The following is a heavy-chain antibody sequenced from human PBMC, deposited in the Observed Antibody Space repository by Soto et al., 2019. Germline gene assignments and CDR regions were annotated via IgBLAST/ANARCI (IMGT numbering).Heavy chain of an antibody. D-gene: IGHD3-3*02. J-gene: IGHJ4*02. CDR1: GYTFSGYY. V-gene: IGHV1-2*02. Sequence: QVQLVQSGAEVKKPGASVKVSCKASGYTFSGYYLHWVRQAPGQGLEWMGWINTLSGDTSFPQKFQGRLAMTRDTSIDTAFMEVSRLTSDDTAIYYCARSLLNVILPLAYWGQGTLVSVSS. CDR2: INTLSGDT. CDR3: ARSLLNVILPLAY.